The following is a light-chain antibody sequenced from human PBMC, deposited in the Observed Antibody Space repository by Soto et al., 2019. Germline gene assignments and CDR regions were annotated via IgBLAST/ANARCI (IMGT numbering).Light chain of an antibody. CDR3: QQRSNWPRGIT. CDR1: QSVSSY. J-gene: IGKJ5*01. CDR2: DAS. V-gene: IGKV3-11*01. Sequence: EIVLTQSPATLSLSPGERATLSCRASQSVSSYLAWYQQKPGQAPRLLIYDASNRATGIPARFSGSGSGTDFTLTISSLEPEDFAVYYYQQRSNWPRGITFGQGTRLEIK.